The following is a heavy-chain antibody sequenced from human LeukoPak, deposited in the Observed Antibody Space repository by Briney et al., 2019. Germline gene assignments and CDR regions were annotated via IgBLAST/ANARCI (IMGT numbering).Heavy chain of an antibody. V-gene: IGHV1-2*02. D-gene: IGHD2-15*01. CDR1: GYTFTGYY. J-gene: IGHJ4*02. CDR2: INPNSGGT. Sequence: ASVKVSCKASGYTFTGYYMHWVRQAPGQGLEWMGWINPNSGGTNYAQKFQGRVTMTRGTSISTAYMELSRLRSDDTAVYYCATEDKYCSGGNCGKFWGQGTLVTVSS. CDR3: ATEDKYCSGGNCGKF.